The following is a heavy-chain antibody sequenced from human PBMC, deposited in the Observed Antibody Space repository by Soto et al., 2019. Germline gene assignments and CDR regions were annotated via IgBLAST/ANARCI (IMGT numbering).Heavy chain of an antibody. CDR1: GFIFSSYA. Sequence: QVQLVESGGGVVQPGRSLRLSCAASGFIFSSYAMHWVRRAPGKGLEWVAAIAFDGSREYYADSARGRFKISRERSRNTLFLQMDKVRFEDTAVYFCAREDFQQWLAPKTRFDPWGQGTQVTVS. CDR2: IAFDGSRE. J-gene: IGHJ5*02. D-gene: IGHD6-19*01. CDR3: AREDFQQWLAPKTRFDP. V-gene: IGHV3-30-3*01.